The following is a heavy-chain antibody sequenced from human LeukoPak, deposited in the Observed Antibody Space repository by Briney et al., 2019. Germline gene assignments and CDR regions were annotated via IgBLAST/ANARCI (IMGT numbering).Heavy chain of an antibody. Sequence: GGYLRLSCAASGFTFSNYWMSWVRQTPGKGLEWVANIKEDGSDKYYVDSLKGRFTISRDNAKNSLYLQMNSLRAEDTAVYYCAKDRTRQAYWGQGTLVTVSS. CDR1: GFTFSNYW. V-gene: IGHV3-7*03. D-gene: IGHD3-3*01. J-gene: IGHJ4*02. CDR2: IKEDGSDK. CDR3: AKDRTRQAY.